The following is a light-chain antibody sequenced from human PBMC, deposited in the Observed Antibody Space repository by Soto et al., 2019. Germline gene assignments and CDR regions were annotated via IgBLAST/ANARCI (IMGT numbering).Light chain of an antibody. J-gene: IGLJ3*02. Sequence: QAVVTQEPSFSVSPGGTVKITCVLTSGSVSTTYSASWYQQTPGQSPRTLIYSTNTRSSGVPARFSGSILGNKAALTITGAQADDECDYYCALYMGGGIWVFGGGTKLTVL. CDR1: SGSVSTTYS. CDR2: STN. V-gene: IGLV8-61*01. CDR3: ALYMGGGIWV.